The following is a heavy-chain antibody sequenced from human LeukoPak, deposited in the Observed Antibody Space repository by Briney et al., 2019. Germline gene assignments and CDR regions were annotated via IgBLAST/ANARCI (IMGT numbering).Heavy chain of an antibody. CDR1: GYTFTSYA. CDR2: INAGNGNT. D-gene: IGHD6-19*01. J-gene: IGHJ4*02. Sequence: GSLRLSCVASGYTFTSYAMHWVRQAPGQRLEWMGWINAGNGNTKYSQEFQGRVTITRDTSASTAYMELSSLRSEDMAVYYCARVVKYRSGPLTDLLPYYFDYWGQGTLVTVSS. V-gene: IGHV1-3*03. CDR3: ARVVKYRSGPLTDLLPYYFDY.